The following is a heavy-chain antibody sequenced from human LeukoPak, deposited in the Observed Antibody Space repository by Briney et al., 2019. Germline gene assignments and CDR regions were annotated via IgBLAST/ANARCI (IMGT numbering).Heavy chain of an antibody. CDR2: ISAYNGNT. J-gene: IGHJ6*02. CDR1: GYTFTIYG. V-gene: IGHV1-18*01. D-gene: IGHD2-2*01. Sequence: ASVTVSCKASGYTFTIYGISWVRQAPGQGLEWMGWISAYNGNTNYGQNLQGRVTMTTDTSTSTAYMELRSLRSDDTAVYYCARDIEVVPAIAYYYYGMGVWGQGTTVTVSS. CDR3: ARDIEVVPAIAYYYYGMGV.